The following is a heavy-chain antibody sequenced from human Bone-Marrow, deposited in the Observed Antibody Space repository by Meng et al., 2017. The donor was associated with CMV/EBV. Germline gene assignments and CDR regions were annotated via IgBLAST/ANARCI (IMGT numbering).Heavy chain of an antibody. Sequence: SETLSLTCTVSGGSISSRNYHWGWIRQPPGKGLEWIGSIYYSGTTYYNPSLKSRVTVSVDASKSQFSLNLRSVTAADTAIYYCASGRTFGVVPSLYYYGMDVWGQGPTVTVSS. D-gene: IGHD3-3*01. J-gene: IGHJ6*02. CDR1: GGSISSRNYH. CDR2: IYYSGTT. CDR3: ASGRTFGVVPSLYYYGMDV. V-gene: IGHV4-39*01.